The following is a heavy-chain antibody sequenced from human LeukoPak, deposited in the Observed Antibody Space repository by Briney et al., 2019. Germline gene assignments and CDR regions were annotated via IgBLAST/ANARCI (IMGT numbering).Heavy chain of an antibody. CDR2: ISSSSSTI. Sequence: GGSLRLSCAASGFTFSSYSMNWVRQAPGKGLEWVSYISSSSSTIYYADSVKGRFTISRDNSKNTLYLQMNSLRAEDAAVYYCAKDRERYYDSSGYYCDWGQGTLVTVSS. J-gene: IGHJ4*02. CDR3: AKDRERYYDSSGYYCD. D-gene: IGHD3-22*01. CDR1: GFTFSSYS. V-gene: IGHV3-48*01.